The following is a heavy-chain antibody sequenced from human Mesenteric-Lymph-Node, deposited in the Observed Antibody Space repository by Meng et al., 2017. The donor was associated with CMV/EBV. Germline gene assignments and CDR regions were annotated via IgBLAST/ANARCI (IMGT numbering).Heavy chain of an antibody. V-gene: IGHV1-18*01. J-gene: IGHJ5*02. CDR2: ISAYNGNT. CDR3: ARDGGYYYGSGSYLGDNWFDP. D-gene: IGHD3-10*01. Sequence: TSYGISWVRQAPGQGLEWMGWISAYNGNTNYAQKLQGRVTMTTDTSTSTAYMELRSLRSDDTAVYYCARDGGYYYGSGSYLGDNWFDPWGQGTLVTVS. CDR1: TSYG.